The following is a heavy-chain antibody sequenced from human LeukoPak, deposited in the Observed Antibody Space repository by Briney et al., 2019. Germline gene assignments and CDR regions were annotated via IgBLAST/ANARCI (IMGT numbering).Heavy chain of an antibody. V-gene: IGHV3-33*01. D-gene: IGHD3-10*01. J-gene: IGHJ4*02. CDR3: ARYFYGSGPNLYFDY. CDR1: GFTFSRYG. Sequence: GGSLRLSCAASGFTFSRYGMHWVRQVPGKGLEWVAVIWYNGSKKYYAESVKGRFTISRDNSKNTLYLQMNSLRAEDTAVYYCARYFYGSGPNLYFDYWGQGTLVTVSS. CDR2: IWYNGSKK.